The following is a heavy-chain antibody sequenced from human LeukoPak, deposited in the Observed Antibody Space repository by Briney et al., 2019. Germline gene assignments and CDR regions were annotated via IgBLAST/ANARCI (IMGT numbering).Heavy chain of an antibody. CDR3: ARDRNYGDRNYYYYYMDV. Sequence: GGSLRLSCAASGFTVSSNYMSWVRQAPGKGLEWVSVIYSGGSTYYADSVKGRFTISRDNSKNTLYLQMNSLRAEDTAVYYCARDRNYGDRNYYYYYMDVWGKGTTVTVYS. V-gene: IGHV3-53*01. CDR2: IYSGGST. J-gene: IGHJ6*03. D-gene: IGHD4-17*01. CDR1: GFTVSSNY.